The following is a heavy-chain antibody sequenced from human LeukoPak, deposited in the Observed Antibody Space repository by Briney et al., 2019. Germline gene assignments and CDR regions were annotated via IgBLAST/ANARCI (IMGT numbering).Heavy chain of an antibody. CDR1: GGSISSYY. D-gene: IGHD4-11*01. CDR3: ARYYSQNFFFDY. CDR2: IYYSGST. Sequence: SETLSLTCTVSGGSISSYYWSWIRQPPGKGLEWIGYIYYSGSTNYNPSLKSRVTISVDTSKNQFSLKLSSVTAADTAVYYCARYYSQNFFFDYWGQGTLVTVSS. V-gene: IGHV4-59*08. J-gene: IGHJ4*02.